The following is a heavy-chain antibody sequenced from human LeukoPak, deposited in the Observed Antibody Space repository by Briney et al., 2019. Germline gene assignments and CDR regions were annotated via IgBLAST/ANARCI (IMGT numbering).Heavy chain of an antibody. J-gene: IGHJ4*02. CDR2: ISGSGGTT. Sequence: GGSLRLFCAASGFTFSSYAMSWVRQAPGKGLEWVSSISGSGGTTYYADSVKGRFTISRDNSKNTLYLQMNSLRAEDTAVYYCARREYSHGYDYWGQGTLVTVSS. CDR1: GFTFSSYA. V-gene: IGHV3-23*01. D-gene: IGHD5-18*01. CDR3: ARREYSHGYDY.